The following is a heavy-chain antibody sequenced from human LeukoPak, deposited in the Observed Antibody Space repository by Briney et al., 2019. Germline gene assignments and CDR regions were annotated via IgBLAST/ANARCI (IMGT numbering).Heavy chain of an antibody. CDR2: IYTSGST. D-gene: IGHD2-2*01. V-gene: IGHV4-4*07. J-gene: IGHJ6*03. Sequence: SETLSLTCTVSGGSISSYYWSWIRQPAGKGLEWIGRIYTSGSTNYNPSLKSRVTMSVDTSKNQFSLKLSSVTAADTAVYYCAREVRGYCSSTSCYVGYYYYYMDVWGKGITVTVSS. CDR1: GGSISSYY. CDR3: AREVRGYCSSTSCYVGYYYYYMDV.